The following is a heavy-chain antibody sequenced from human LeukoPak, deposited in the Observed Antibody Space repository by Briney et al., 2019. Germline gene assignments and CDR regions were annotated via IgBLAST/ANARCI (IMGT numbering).Heavy chain of an antibody. D-gene: IGHD6-19*01. CDR1: GFTFSTYW. Sequence: GGSLRLSCAASGFTFSTYWMSWVRQAPGKGLEWLANIKEDGSDKYYVDSVKGRFTISRDNAKNSLYLQMNSLRADDTAVYYCAGAGTLAGTGGGFDYWGQGALVTVSS. CDR2: IKEDGSDK. V-gene: IGHV3-7*05. J-gene: IGHJ4*02. CDR3: AGAGTLAGTGGGFDY.